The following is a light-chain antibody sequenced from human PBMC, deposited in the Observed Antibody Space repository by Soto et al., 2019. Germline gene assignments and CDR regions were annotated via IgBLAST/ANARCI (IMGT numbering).Light chain of an antibody. CDR1: SSDVGGYDL. J-gene: IGLJ1*01. V-gene: IGLV2-8*01. CDR2: DVT. Sequence: QSALTQPHSASGSPGQSVAISCTGTSSDVGGYDLVSWYQQHPGRAPKLTIYDVTKRPPGVPDRFSGSKSGNTASLTVSGLQAEDEPDHYCNSYTGSHDFDVFGTGTKLTVL. CDR3: NSYTGSHDFDV.